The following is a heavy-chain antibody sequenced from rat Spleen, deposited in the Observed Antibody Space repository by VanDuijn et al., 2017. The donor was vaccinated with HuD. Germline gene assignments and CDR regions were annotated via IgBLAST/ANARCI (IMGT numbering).Heavy chain of an antibody. V-gene: IGHV3-1*01. J-gene: IGHJ3*01. Sequence: EVQLQESGPGLVKPSQSLSLTCSVTGYSITSNYWGWIRKFPGNKMEWMGYIDYSGRTSYNPSLKSRISITRDTSKNQFFLQLHSVTTKDTATYYCTRGLSMSSANYYYALFAYWGQGTLVTVSS. D-gene: IGHD1-6*01. CDR3: TRGLSMSSANYYYALFAY. CDR1: GYSITSNY. CDR2: IDYSGRT.